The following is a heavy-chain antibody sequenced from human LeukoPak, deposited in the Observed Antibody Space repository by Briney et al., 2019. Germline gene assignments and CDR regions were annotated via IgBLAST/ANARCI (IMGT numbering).Heavy chain of an antibody. CDR2: INPNSGDT. CDR3: ATAIFDY. CDR1: GYTFTGYY. D-gene: IGHD3-9*01. V-gene: IGHV1-2*02. J-gene: IGHJ4*02. Sequence: ASVKVSCTASGYTFTGYYMHWVRQAPGQGLEWMGWINPNSGDTKYSQKFQGRVTMTRDTSISTAYMELSRLRSDDTAVYYCATAIFDYWGQGTLVTVSS.